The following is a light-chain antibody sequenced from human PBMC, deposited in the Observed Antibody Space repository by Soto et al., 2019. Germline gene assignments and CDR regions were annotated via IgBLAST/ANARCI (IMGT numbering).Light chain of an antibody. CDR3: LQYKNWPRT. Sequence: ETVMTQSPATLSVSPGEIATLSCRASESVSSNLVWWQQKPGQAPRHLIYGASTRVTGIPARFNGSGSGTEFTLTISSLQSEDFAVYYCLQYKNWPRTFGQGTKVEIK. CDR1: ESVSSN. V-gene: IGKV3-15*01. CDR2: GAS. J-gene: IGKJ1*01.